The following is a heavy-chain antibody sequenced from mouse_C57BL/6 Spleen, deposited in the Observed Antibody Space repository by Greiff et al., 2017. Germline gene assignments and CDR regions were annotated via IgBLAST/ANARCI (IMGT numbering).Heavy chain of an antibody. D-gene: IGHD2-4*01. CDR1: GFSFNTYA. CDR2: IRSKSNNYAT. J-gene: IGHJ4*01. CDR3: VRGYDYCYYAMDY. V-gene: IGHV10-1*01. Sequence: EVQVVESGGGLVQPKGSLKLSCAASGFSFNTYAMNWVRQAPGKGLEWVARIRSKSNNYATYYADSVKDRFTISRDDSESMLYLQMNNLKTEDTAMYYCVRGYDYCYYAMDYWGQGTSVTVSS.